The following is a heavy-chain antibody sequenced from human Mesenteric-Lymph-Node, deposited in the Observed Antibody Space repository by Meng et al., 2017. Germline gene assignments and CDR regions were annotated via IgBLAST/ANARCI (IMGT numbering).Heavy chain of an antibody. Sequence: SETLSLTCTASGGSISRYYWSWIRQPPGKGLEWIGYIYYSGSTNYTPSLKSRVTISVDTSKNQFSLKLSSVTAADTAVYYCASHSMVRGVKFSYGMDVWGQGTTVTVSS. J-gene: IGHJ6*02. CDR2: IYYSGST. V-gene: IGHV4-59*01. CDR1: GGSISRYY. CDR3: ASHSMVRGVKFSYGMDV. D-gene: IGHD3-10*01.